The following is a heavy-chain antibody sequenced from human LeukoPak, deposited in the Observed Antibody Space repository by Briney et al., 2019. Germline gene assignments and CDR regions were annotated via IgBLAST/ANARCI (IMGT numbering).Heavy chain of an antibody. CDR3: ARVFGYSSSWPRTRQIDY. V-gene: IGHV3-7*01. D-gene: IGHD6-13*01. J-gene: IGHJ4*02. CDR1: GFTFSSYW. Sequence: GGSLRLSCAASGFTFSSYWMSWVRQAPGKGLEWVANIKRDGSEKYYVDSVKGRFTISRDNAKNSLYLQMNSLRAEDTAVYYCARVFGYSSSWPRTRQIDYWGQGTLVTVSS. CDR2: IKRDGSEK.